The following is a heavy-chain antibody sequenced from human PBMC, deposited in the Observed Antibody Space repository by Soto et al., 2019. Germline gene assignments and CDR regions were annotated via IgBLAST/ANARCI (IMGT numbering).Heavy chain of an antibody. CDR1: GFTFSTYT. CDR2: ITGNGGST. Sequence: GGSLRLSCAASGFTFSTYTMHWVRQAPGKGLEYVSAITGNGGSTYHASSVKGRFTISRDNSKNTLYLQMGSLRDEDMAVYWCARDRSSTTVTIPDVWGKGTTVTVSS. V-gene: IGHV3-64*01. CDR3: ARDRSSTTVTIPDV. J-gene: IGHJ6*04. D-gene: IGHD4-17*01.